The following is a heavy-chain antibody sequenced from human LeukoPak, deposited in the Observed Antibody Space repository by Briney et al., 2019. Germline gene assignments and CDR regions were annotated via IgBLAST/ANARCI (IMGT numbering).Heavy chain of an antibody. J-gene: IGHJ3*02. Sequence: SETLSLSCTVSGGSISSYYWSWIRQPPGKGLEWIGYIYYSGSTNYNPSLKSRVTISVDTSKNQFSLKLTSVTAADTAVYYCARQIKYYCDSSGYANPVIAFDIWGQGTMVTASS. D-gene: IGHD3-22*01. V-gene: IGHV4-59*08. CDR3: ARQIKYYCDSSGYANPVIAFDI. CDR1: GGSISSYY. CDR2: IYYSGST.